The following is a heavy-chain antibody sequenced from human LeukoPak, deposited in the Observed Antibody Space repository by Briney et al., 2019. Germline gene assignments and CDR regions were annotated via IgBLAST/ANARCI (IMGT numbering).Heavy chain of an antibody. D-gene: IGHD3-22*01. CDR2: IYSDGNT. J-gene: IGHJ4*02. CDR1: GFTVSSNY. Sequence: PGGSLRLSCAASGFTVSSNYMSWVRQAPGKGLEWVSVIYSDGNTYYADSVKGRFTISRDNAKNSLYLQMNSLRAEDTAVYYCARGAYYYDSSGYYWLPVYWGQGTLVTVSS. CDR3: ARGAYYYDSSGYYWLPVY. V-gene: IGHV3-53*01.